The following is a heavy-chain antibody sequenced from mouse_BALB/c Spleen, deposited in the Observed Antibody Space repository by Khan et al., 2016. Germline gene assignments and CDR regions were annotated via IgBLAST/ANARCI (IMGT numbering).Heavy chain of an antibody. CDR2: RWGGGTS. CDR1: GFSLIAYG. CDR3: AREGACYYDVNY. V-gene: IGHV2-6-7*01. J-gene: IGHJ4*01. Sequence: VQLQESGPGLVAPSQSLSITCTVSGFSLIAYGVNWVRQPPGKGLEWLGMRWGGGTSVFNSALKYRLDIPKDTSKSQVFLKMNCLQTDDTARYYCAREGACYYDVNYWDRGPSVAVSA.